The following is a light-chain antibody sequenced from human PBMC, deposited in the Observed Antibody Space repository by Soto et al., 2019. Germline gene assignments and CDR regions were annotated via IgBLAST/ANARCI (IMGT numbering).Light chain of an antibody. CDR3: QSYYSSLSDQV. CDR1: SSNIGAGYD. Sequence: QSVLTQPPSVSGAPGQRVTISCTGSSSNIGAGYDVHWYQQLPGTAPQLLISGNSNRPSRVPDRFSGSKSGTSASLAITGFQAEDEADYYCQSYYSSLSDQVFGTGTKLTVL. J-gene: IGLJ1*01. V-gene: IGLV1-40*01. CDR2: GNS.